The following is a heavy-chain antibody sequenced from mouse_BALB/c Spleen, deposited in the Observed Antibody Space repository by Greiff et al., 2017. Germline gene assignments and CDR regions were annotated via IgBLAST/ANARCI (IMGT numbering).Heavy chain of an antibody. Sequence: VQRVESGPGLVAPSQSLSITCTVSGFSLTGYGVNWVRQPPGKGLEWLGMIWGDGSTDYNSALKSRLSISKDNSKSQVFLKMNSLQTDDTARYYCARGGLHWYFDVWGAGTTVTVSS. CDR2: IWGDGST. CDR3: ARGGLHWYFDV. D-gene: IGHD2-4*01. J-gene: IGHJ1*01. CDR1: GFSLTGYG. V-gene: IGHV2-6-7*01.